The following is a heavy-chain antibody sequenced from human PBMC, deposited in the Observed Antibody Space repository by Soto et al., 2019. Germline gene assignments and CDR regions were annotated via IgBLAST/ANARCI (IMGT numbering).Heavy chain of an antibody. CDR1: GGSISSYY. V-gene: IGHV4-59*12. CDR3: ARDRLPLLLGGFDP. Sequence: TLSLTCTVSGGSISSYYWSWVRQPPGKGLEWIGYMYYSGSTNYNPSLKSRVTMSVDKSKNQFSLKLSSVTAADTAVYYCARDRLPLLLGGFDPWGQGTLVTVSS. CDR2: MYYSGST. J-gene: IGHJ5*02. D-gene: IGHD3-3*01.